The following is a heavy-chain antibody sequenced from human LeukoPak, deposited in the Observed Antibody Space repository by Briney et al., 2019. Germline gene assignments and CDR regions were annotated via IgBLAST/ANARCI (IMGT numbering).Heavy chain of an antibody. CDR2: ISGSGGST. Sequence: PGGSLRLSCAASGFTFSSYSMSWVRQAPGKGLEWVSAISGSGGSTYYADSVKGRFTISRDNAKNSLYLQMNSLRAEDTAVYYCARSYAIDAFDIWGQGTMVTVSS. CDR3: ARSYAIDAFDI. D-gene: IGHD2-2*01. CDR1: GFTFSSYS. V-gene: IGHV3-21*01. J-gene: IGHJ3*02.